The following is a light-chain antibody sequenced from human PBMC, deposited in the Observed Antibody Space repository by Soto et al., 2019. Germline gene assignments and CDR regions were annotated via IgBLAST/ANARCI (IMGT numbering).Light chain of an antibody. Sequence: EFVLTQSPGTLSLSPGERATLFCRASQTVRNNYLAWYQQKHGQAPRLXIYDASSRATGIPDRFSGSGSGTDVTITISRLEPEDFEVYYCQQYGSSPWTFGQGTKVDIK. CDR1: QTVRNNY. CDR2: DAS. J-gene: IGKJ1*01. CDR3: QQYGSSPWT. V-gene: IGKV3-20*01.